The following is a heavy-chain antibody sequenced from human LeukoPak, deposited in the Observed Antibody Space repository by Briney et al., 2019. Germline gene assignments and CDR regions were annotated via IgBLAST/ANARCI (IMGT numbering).Heavy chain of an antibody. CDR3: ARGGSGSYYDY. Sequence: GASVKVSCKASGYTFTSHGITWVRQAPGQGFEWVGWISACNGDTKYPATSQVRVTLTTDTSTNTVYMELRNLKSDDTAVYYCARGGSGSYYDYWGQGTLITVSS. CDR2: ISACNGDT. CDR1: GYTFTSHG. V-gene: IGHV1-18*01. J-gene: IGHJ4*02. D-gene: IGHD3-10*01.